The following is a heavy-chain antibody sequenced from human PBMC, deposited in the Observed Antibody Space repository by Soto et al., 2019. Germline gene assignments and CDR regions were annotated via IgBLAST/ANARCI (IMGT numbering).Heavy chain of an antibody. Sequence: QVQAVQPGAEVKKPGSSVKVSCKASGGTFSSYAISWVRQAPGQGLEWMGGIITIFGTSSYEQKCQGRVTITADESTITAYMELSSLRSEDRTVYYCARVLAVAGKISWYFDLWGRGTLVTVS. D-gene: IGHD6-19*01. CDR1: GGTFSSYA. CDR3: ARVLAVAGKISWYFDL. V-gene: IGHV1-69*13. CDR2: IITIFGTS. J-gene: IGHJ2*01.